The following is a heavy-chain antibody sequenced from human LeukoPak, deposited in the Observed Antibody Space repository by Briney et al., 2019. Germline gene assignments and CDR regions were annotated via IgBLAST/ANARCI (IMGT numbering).Heavy chain of an antibody. Sequence: GGSLRLSCAASGFTFSSYAMSWVRQAPGKGLEWVSAVSTNGGSTYYADSVKGRFTISRDSSKNTLYLQMNSLRADDTAIYYCAKDGLYSNSWPYYFDYWGRGTLVTVSS. CDR2: VSTNGGST. CDR1: GFTFSSYA. J-gene: IGHJ4*02. V-gene: IGHV3-23*01. CDR3: AKDGLYSNSWPYYFDY. D-gene: IGHD6-13*01.